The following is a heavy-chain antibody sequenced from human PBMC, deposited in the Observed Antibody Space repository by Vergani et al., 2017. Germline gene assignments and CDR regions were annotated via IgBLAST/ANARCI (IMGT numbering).Heavy chain of an antibody. CDR2: IYYSGST. J-gene: IGHJ3*02. CDR3: ASHPSITMIVVGERCALDI. D-gene: IGHD3-22*01. CDR1: GGSISSGDYY. V-gene: IGHV4-30-4*01. Sequence: QVQLQESGPGLVKPSQTLSLTCTVSGGSISSGDYYWSWIRQPPGKGLEWIGYIYYSGSTYYNPSLKSRVTISVDTSKNQFSLKLSSVTAADTAVYYCASHPSITMIVVGERCALDIWGQGTMVTVSS.